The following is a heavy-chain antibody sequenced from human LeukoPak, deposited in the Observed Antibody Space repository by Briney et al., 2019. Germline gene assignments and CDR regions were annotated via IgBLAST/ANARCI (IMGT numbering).Heavy chain of an antibody. V-gene: IGHV3-23*01. J-gene: IGHJ6*04. CDR1: VFPFNIYA. Sequence: GGSLRLSCAASVFPFNIYAISGAPHAPGKGREGVSAISGSGCNTFYAVSVRGRFPISRDNSNNTLYVQVNTLRAEETAVYSCAKAVGRGYDCASYCYYYCGLAVWGEGATVTVSS. CDR3: AKAVGRGYDCASYCYYYCGLAV. D-gene: IGHD5-12*01. CDR2: ISGSGCNT.